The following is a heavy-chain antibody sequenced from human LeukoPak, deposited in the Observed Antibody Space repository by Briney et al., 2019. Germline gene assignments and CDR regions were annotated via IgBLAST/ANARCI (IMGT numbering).Heavy chain of an antibody. CDR3: ARVDSSSFYYYYGMDV. CDR1: GGSISSYY. D-gene: IGHD6-6*01. Sequence: SETLSLTSTVSGGSISSYYWSWIRQPPGKGLEWIGYIYYSGSTNYNPSLKSRVTISVDTSKNQFSLKLSSVTAADTAVYYCARVDSSSFYYYYGMDVWGQGTTVTVSS. J-gene: IGHJ6*02. V-gene: IGHV4-59*01. CDR2: IYYSGST.